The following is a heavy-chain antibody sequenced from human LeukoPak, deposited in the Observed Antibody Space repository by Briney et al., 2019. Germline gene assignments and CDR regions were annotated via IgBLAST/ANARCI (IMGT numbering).Heavy chain of an antibody. CDR1: GCTFTSYA. Sequence: ASVKVSCKASGCTFTSYAMHWVRQAPGQRLEWMGWINAGNGNTKYSQKFQGRVTITRDTSASTAYMELSSLRSEDTAVYYCARDLGTVTRLTFPYWFDPWGQGTLVTVSS. D-gene: IGHD4-17*01. CDR2: INAGNGNT. CDR3: ARDLGTVTRLTFPYWFDP. J-gene: IGHJ5*02. V-gene: IGHV1-3*01.